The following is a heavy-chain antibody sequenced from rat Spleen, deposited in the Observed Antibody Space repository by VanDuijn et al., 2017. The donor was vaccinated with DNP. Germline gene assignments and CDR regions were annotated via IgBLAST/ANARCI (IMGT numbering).Heavy chain of an antibody. CDR1: GFTFSDHN. J-gene: IGHJ4*01. V-gene: IGHV5-7*01. CDR3: ARHDYDRPNDFYGMDV. Sequence: EVQLVESGGGLVQPGRSLKLSCVASGFTFSDHNMAWVRQAPKKGLEWVATISFDGRSTFYRDPVRGRVTISRENAKSVLFLEMGSLRSEDTATYYCARHDYDRPNDFYGMDVWGQGTSVIVSS. CDR2: ISFDGRST. D-gene: IGHD1-12*01.